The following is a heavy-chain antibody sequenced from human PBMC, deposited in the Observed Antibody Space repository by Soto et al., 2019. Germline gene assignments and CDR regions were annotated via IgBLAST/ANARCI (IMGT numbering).Heavy chain of an antibody. D-gene: IGHD2-2*01. Sequence: KASETLSLTCAVSGASFSGYYWSWIRQPPGKGLEWIGEINHSGSTNYNPSLKSRVTISGDTSENQFSLMLSSVTAADTAVYYCARGYCSSASCHFYLDYWGQGILVTVS. CDR3: ARGYCSSASCHFYLDY. V-gene: IGHV4-34*01. CDR2: INHSGST. J-gene: IGHJ4*02. CDR1: GASFSGYY.